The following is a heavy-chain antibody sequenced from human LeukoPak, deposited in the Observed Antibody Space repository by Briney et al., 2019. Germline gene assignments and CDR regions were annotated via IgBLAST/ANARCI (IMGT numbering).Heavy chain of an antibody. CDR2: IYYSGST. V-gene: IGHV4-39*01. J-gene: IGHJ4*02. D-gene: IGHD3-3*01. CDR3: ARMYYAESYFDY. Sequence: SETLSLTCSVSGGSISSSSYYWGWIRQPPGKGLECIGNIYYSGSTYYNPSLKSRVTISVDTSKNQFSLKLSSVIATDTAVYYCARMYYAESYFDYWGQGTLVTVSS. CDR1: GGSISSSSYY.